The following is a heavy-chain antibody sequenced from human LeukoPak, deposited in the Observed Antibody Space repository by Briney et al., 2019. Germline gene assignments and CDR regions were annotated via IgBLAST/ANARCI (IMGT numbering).Heavy chain of an antibody. D-gene: IGHD2-8*02. CDR3: ARRGTGGIYFDY. V-gene: IGHV4-4*07. Sequence: SETLSLTCTVSGGSISSYYWSWIRKPAGKGLEWIGRIYSSGSTNFNPSLKSRVTMSVDTSKNQFSLKLSSVTAADTAVYYCARRGTGGIYFDYWGQGTLVTVSS. CDR1: GGSISSYY. CDR2: IYSSGST. J-gene: IGHJ4*02.